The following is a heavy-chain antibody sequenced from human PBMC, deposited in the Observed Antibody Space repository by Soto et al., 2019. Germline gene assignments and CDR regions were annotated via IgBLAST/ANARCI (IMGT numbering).Heavy chain of an antibody. J-gene: IGHJ4*02. Sequence: QLQLQESGSGLVKPSQTLSLTCAVSGGSISSGGYSWSWIRPPPGKGLEWIGYNYHSGSTYYNPSLTSRVTLSVDRTRQQFSLKWSSVLCADTAVYYCARGGCLGAVAADYWGQGTLVTVSS. CDR1: GGSISSGGYS. V-gene: IGHV4-30-2*01. CDR2: NYHSGST. CDR3: ARGGCLGAVAADY. D-gene: IGHD6-19*01.